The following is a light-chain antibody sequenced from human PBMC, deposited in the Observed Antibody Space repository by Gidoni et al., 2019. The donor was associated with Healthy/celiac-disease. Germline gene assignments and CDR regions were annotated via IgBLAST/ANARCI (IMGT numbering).Light chain of an antibody. V-gene: IGKV2-28*01. CDR2: LGS. CDR1: QSLLHSNGYNY. Sequence: DIVMTQFPLSLPVTPGEPASISCRSSQSLLHSNGYNYLDWYLQKPGQSPQLLIYLGSNRASGVHDRFSGSGSGTDFTLKISKVEAEDVGVYYCMQALQTPRTFGPGTKVVIK. CDR3: MQALQTPRT. J-gene: IGKJ3*01.